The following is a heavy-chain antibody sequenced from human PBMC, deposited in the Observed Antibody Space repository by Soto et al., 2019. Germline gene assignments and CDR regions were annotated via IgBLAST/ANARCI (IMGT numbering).Heavy chain of an antibody. D-gene: IGHD5-12*01. J-gene: IGHJ6*02. Sequence: GGSLRLSCAASGFTFSSYAMSWVRQAPGKGLEWVSAISGSGGSTYYADSVKGRFTISRDNSKNTLYLQMNSLRVEDTAVYYCAKVLVLDSGYDWGIDDYYYYGMDVWGQGTTVTVSS. CDR3: AKVLVLDSGYDWGIDDYYYYGMDV. CDR1: GFTFSSYA. CDR2: ISGSGGST. V-gene: IGHV3-23*01.